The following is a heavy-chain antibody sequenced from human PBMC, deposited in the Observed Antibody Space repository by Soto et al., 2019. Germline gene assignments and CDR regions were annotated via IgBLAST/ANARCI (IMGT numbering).Heavy chain of an antibody. Sequence: PGGSLRLSCAASGFTFSSYSMNWVRQAPGKGLEWVSYISSSSSTIYYADSVKGRFTISRDNAKNSLYLQMNSLRAEDTAVYYCARGYSSSWSTQYNWFDPWGQGTLVTVSS. CDR2: ISSSSSTI. CDR1: GFTFSSYS. V-gene: IGHV3-48*01. D-gene: IGHD6-13*01. CDR3: ARGYSSSWSTQYNWFDP. J-gene: IGHJ5*02.